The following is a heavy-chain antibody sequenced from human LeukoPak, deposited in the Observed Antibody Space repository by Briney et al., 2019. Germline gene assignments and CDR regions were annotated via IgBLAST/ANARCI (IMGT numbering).Heavy chain of an antibody. CDR1: GGSISSYY. D-gene: IGHD6-19*01. CDR3: ARGDIAVAGTFGY. J-gene: IGHJ4*02. CDR2: IYYSGST. V-gene: IGHV4-59*01. Sequence: SETLPLTCTVSGGSISSYYWSWIRQPPGKGLEWIGYIYYSGSTNYNPSLKSRVTISVDTSKNQFSLKLSSVTAADTAVYYCARGDIAVAGTFGYWGQGTLVTVSS.